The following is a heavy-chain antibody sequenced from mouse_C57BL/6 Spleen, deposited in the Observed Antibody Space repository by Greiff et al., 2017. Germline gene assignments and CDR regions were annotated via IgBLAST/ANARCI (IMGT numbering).Heavy chain of an antibody. J-gene: IGHJ1*03. CDR2: INPNYGTT. D-gene: IGHD2-1*01. Sequence: EVKLQESGPELVKPGASVKISCKASGYSFTDYNMNWVKQSNGKSLEWIGVINPNYGTTSYNQKFKGKATLTVDQSSSTAYMQLNSLTSEDAAVYYCARGTDYGNYDWYFEVWGTAATVTVSS. V-gene: IGHV1-39*01. CDR1: GYSFTDYN. CDR3: ARGTDYGNYDWYFEV.